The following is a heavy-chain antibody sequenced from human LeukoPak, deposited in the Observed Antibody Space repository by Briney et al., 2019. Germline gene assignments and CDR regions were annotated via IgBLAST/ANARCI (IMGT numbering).Heavy chain of an antibody. J-gene: IGHJ4*02. V-gene: IGHV3-53*01. CDR3: ARALGYCSSTSCSGFFDY. CDR2: IYSGGNT. D-gene: IGHD2-2*01. Sequence: GGSLRLSCTVSGFTVSSNSMSWVRQAPGKGLEWVSFIYSGGNTHYSDSVKGRFTISRDNAKNSLYLQMNSLRAEDTAVYYCARALGYCSSTSCSGFFDYWGQGTLVTVSS. CDR1: GFTVSSNS.